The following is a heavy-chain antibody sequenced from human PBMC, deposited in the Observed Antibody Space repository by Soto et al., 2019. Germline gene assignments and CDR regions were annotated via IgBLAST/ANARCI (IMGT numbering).Heavy chain of an antibody. CDR1: GYTFTTHT. J-gene: IGHJ4*01. Sequence: QVQLVQSGAEVKRPGASVKVFCKASGYTFTTHTMHWVRQAPGQGLEWMGWMNGGNGNTKYSQKFQVRVTCTRDTFASTAYMELSRLRSEDTAVYYCTILETDYWGHVTLVTFSS. D-gene: IGHD1-26*01. CDR2: MNGGNGNT. CDR3: TILETDY. V-gene: IGHV1-3*01.